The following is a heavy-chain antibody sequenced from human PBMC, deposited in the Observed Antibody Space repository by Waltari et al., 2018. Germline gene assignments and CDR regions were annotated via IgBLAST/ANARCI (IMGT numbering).Heavy chain of an antibody. CDR3: ARDRVVGATDWGY. D-gene: IGHD1-26*01. CDR2: VRRSRGHCLGRRGVQRSGSGNP. CDR1: GYTFTNFA. V-gene: IGHV7-4-1*02. J-gene: IGHJ4*02. Sequence: QVQLVQSGSELKKPGASVKIACMASGYTFTNFAVDWVRQAPGQGLEWMGWVRRSRGHCLGRRGVQRSGSGNPTNARECTERVVFSVGTSVSTGYLQITSLEAEDTALYFCARDRVVGATDWGYWGQGTLVTVST.